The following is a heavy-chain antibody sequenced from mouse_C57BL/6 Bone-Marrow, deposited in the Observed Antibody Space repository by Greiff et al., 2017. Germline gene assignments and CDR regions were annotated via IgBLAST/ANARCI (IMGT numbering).Heavy chain of an antibody. CDR1: GYTFTSYW. J-gene: IGHJ2*01. CDR3: AGNYYFDY. CDR2: IHPNSGST. V-gene: IGHV1-64*01. Sequence: QVQLQQPGAELVKPGASVKLSCKASGYTFTSYWMHWVKQRPGQGLEWIGMIHPNSGSTNYNEKVKSKATLTVDKSSRTAYMQLSSLTSEDSAVYYCAGNYYFDYWGQGTTLTVSS.